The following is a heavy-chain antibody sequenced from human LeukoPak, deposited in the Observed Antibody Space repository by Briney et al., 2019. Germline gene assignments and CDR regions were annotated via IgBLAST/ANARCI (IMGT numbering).Heavy chain of an antibody. Sequence: PSETLSLTCTVSGGSISSYYWSWIRQPPGKGLEWIGYIYYSGSTNYNPSLKSRVTISVDTSKNQFSLKLSSVTAADTAVYYCARTTYGGKALDYWGQGTLVTVSS. CDR3: ARTTYGGKALDY. CDR2: IYYSGST. CDR1: GGSISSYY. V-gene: IGHV4-59*01. D-gene: IGHD4-23*01. J-gene: IGHJ4*02.